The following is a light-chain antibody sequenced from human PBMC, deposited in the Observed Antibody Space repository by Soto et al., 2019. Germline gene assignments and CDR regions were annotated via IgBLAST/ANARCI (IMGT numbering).Light chain of an antibody. Sequence: EIVLTQSPATLSLSPGETATLSCRASQSVRNYLAWYQQKPGQAPRLLIYDASNRATGIPDRFSGSGSGTDFTLTISRLEPEDFAVYYCQQYGSSPWTFGQGTKVDNK. CDR1: QSVRNY. CDR3: QQYGSSPWT. V-gene: IGKV3-20*01. CDR2: DAS. J-gene: IGKJ1*01.